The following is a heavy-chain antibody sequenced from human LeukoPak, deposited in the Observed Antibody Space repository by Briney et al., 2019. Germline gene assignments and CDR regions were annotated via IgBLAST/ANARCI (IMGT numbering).Heavy chain of an antibody. Sequence: PSETLSLTCTVSGDSISNHYWGWVRQPAGKGLEWIGRIYTSGSTNYNPSLKSRVTISVDTSKNQFSLKLSSVTAADTAVYYCARELRYFDRLGFDYWGQGTLVTVSS. CDR1: GDSISNHY. CDR2: IYTSGST. J-gene: IGHJ4*02. D-gene: IGHD3-9*01. V-gene: IGHV4-4*07. CDR3: ARELRYFDRLGFDY.